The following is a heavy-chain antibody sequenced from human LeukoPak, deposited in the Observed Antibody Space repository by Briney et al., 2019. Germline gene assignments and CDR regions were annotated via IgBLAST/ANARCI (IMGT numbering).Heavy chain of an antibody. CDR2: ISNIDTTI. CDR1: GFTFSSYE. D-gene: IGHD3-10*01. J-gene: IGHJ4*02. Sequence: GGSLRLSCEASGFTFSSYEMNWVRQAPGKGLEWVSYISNIDTTIYYADSVKGRFTISRDNAKNSLYLQMNSLRAEDTALYYCAREGAGIMIRGVILDYWGRGTLVTVSS. CDR3: AREGAGIMIRGVILDY. V-gene: IGHV3-48*03.